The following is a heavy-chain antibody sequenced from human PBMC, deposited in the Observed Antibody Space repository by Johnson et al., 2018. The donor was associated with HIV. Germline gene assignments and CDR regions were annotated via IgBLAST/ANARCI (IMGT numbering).Heavy chain of an antibody. CDR3: AREWELLGSAFDI. CDR1: GFTFSSYA. CDR2: ISYDGSNK. Sequence: VQLVESGGGLVKPGRSLRLSCAASGFTFSSYAMHWVRQAPGKGLEWVAVISYDGSNKYYADSVKGLFTISRDNSKNTLYRQMKSLRAEDTAGYYGAREWELLGSAFDIWGQGTMVTVSS. J-gene: IGHJ3*02. D-gene: IGHD1-26*01. V-gene: IGHV3-30*04.